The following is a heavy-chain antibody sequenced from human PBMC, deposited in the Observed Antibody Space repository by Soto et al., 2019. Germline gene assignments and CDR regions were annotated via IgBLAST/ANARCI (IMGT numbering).Heavy chain of an antibody. V-gene: IGHV4-30-2*01. J-gene: IGHJ4*02. Sequence: QLQLQESGSGLVKPSQTLSLTCAVSGGSISSGGYSWSWIRQPPGKGLEWIGYIYHSGSTYYNPSLKSRVTISVDRSKNQFCLKLSSVTAADTAVYYFARGQLRSSAFVIDYWGQGTLVTVSS. CDR1: GGSISSGGYS. D-gene: IGHD3-3*01. CDR3: ARGQLRSSAFVIDY. CDR2: IYHSGST.